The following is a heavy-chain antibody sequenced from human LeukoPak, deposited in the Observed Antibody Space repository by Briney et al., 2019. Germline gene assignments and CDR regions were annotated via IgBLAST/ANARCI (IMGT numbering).Heavy chain of an antibody. CDR1: GFTFSSYW. V-gene: IGHV3-74*01. J-gene: IGHJ6*02. CDR3: ARDPYSGYDRSLDV. Sequence: SGGSLRLSCAASGFTFSSYWMHWVRHAPGKGLVWVSRINGDGSSTNYADSVRGRFTISRDNAKTTLYLQMNSLRAEDTAVFYCARDPYSGYDRSLDVWGQGTTVTVSS. D-gene: IGHD5-12*01. CDR2: INGDGSST.